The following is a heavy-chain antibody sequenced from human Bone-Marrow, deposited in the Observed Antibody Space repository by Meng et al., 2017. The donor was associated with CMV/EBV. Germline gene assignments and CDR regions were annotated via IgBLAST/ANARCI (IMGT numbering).Heavy chain of an antibody. D-gene: IGHD2-15*01. CDR3: ARAVVLVATEGYFDY. V-gene: IGHV4-31*02. CDR1: ACSISSANYY. Sequence: SACSISSANYYWSWIRQHPGKGLEWIGYIFYTGSTYYNPSLKSRLTISVDTSKNQFSLNLSSVTAADSAVYYCARAVVLVATEGYFDYWGQGSLVTVSS. J-gene: IGHJ4*02. CDR2: IFYTGST.